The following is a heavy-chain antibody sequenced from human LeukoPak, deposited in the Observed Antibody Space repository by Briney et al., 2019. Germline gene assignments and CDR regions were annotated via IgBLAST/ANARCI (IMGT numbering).Heavy chain of an antibody. CDR2: INPNTGGS. D-gene: IGHD2-8*01. J-gene: IGHJ4*02. CDR1: GYMSTDYY. Sequence: ASVKVSCKASGYMSTDYYMHWVRQAPGQGLEWMGWINPNTGGSNYAQKFQGRVTMTRETSISTAYMELSRLRSDDTAVYYCARGDCINGVCYLLRDYWGQGTLVTVSS. CDR3: ARGDCINGVCYLLRDY. V-gene: IGHV1-2*02.